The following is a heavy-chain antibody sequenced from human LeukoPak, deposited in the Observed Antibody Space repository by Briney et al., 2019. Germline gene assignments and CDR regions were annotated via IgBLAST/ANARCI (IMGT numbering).Heavy chain of an antibody. V-gene: IGHV3-33*06. CDR3: AKAKGGTTGDVFDI. CDR2: VWYDGSNQ. D-gene: IGHD1-1*01. J-gene: IGHJ3*02. CDR1: GFSFSSDG. Sequence: PGGSLTLSRAASGFSFSSDGKRWVRQAPAKGLEGVAGVWYDGSNQYYAASVKGRFTIPRDNSKNILYLQMNTLRAEDTAVYYCAKAKGGTTGDVFDIWGQGTMVTV.